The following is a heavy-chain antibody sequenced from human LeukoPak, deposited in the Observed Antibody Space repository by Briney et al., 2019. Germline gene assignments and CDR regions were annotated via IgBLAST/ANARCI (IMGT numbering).Heavy chain of an antibody. CDR2: IYYSGST. Sequence: PSETLSLTCTVSGGSISTSNYYWGWVRQPPGKGLEWIGYIYYSGSTNYNPSLKSRVTISVDTSKNQFSLKLSSVTAADTAVYYCARENTILGYMDVWGKGTTVTVSS. CDR3: ARENTILGYMDV. CDR1: GGSISTSNYY. V-gene: IGHV4-61*01. D-gene: IGHD3-3*01. J-gene: IGHJ6*03.